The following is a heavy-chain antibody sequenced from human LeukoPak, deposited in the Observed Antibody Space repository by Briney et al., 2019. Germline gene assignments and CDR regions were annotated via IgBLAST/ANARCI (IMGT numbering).Heavy chain of an antibody. CDR1: GITLSNYG. Sequence: GGSLRLSCAVSGITLSNYGMSWVRQAPGKGLGWVAGISGSGGGAQYADSVKGRFTISRDNAKNRLYLHMNSLRAEDTAMYFCAKRGVVIRVFLVGFHKEAYYFDSWGQGVLVTVSS. CDR2: ISGSGGGA. J-gene: IGHJ4*02. D-gene: IGHD3-10*01. V-gene: IGHV3-23*01. CDR3: AKRGVVIRVFLVGFHKEAYYFDS.